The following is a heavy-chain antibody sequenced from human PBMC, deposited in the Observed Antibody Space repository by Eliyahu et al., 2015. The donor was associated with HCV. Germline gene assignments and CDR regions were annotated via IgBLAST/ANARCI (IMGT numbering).Heavy chain of an antibody. J-gene: IGHJ4*02. Sequence: QLQLQESGPGLVKPSETLSLTCTXXXGSISSSSYYWGXIRXPPGKGLEWXGSIYYSGSTYYNPSLRSRVTISVDTSKNQFSLMLSSVTAADTAVYYCARHPALGSNWYADYWGQGTLVTVSS. CDR1: XGSISSSSYY. D-gene: IGHD6-13*01. CDR2: IYYSGST. V-gene: IGHV4-39*01. CDR3: ARHPALGSNWYADY.